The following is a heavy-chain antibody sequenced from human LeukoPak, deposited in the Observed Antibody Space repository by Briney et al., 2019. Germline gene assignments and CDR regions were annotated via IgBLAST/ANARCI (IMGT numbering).Heavy chain of an antibody. V-gene: IGHV3-23*01. D-gene: IGHD3-22*01. Sequence: TGGSLRLSCTASGFTFGDYAMSWVRQAPGKGLEWVSAISGSGGSTYYADSVKGRFTISRDNSKNTLYLQMNSLRAEDTAVYYCAIGDDYYDSSGYYYVPYAFDIWGQGTMVTVSS. CDR2: ISGSGGST. CDR1: GFTFGDYA. J-gene: IGHJ3*02. CDR3: AIGDDYYDSSGYYYVPYAFDI.